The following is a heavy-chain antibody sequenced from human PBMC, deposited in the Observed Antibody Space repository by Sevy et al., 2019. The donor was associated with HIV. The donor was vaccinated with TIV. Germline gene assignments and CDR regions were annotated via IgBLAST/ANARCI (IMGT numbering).Heavy chain of an antibody. Sequence: GGSLRLSCAASGFTFSSYDMHWVRQATGKGLEWVSAIGTAGDTYYPGSVKGRFTISRENATNSLYLQMNSLRAGDTAVYYCAREFDSSGYYDYWGQGTLVTVSS. CDR2: IGTAGDT. D-gene: IGHD3-22*01. CDR3: AREFDSSGYYDY. V-gene: IGHV3-13*01. CDR1: GFTFSSYD. J-gene: IGHJ4*02.